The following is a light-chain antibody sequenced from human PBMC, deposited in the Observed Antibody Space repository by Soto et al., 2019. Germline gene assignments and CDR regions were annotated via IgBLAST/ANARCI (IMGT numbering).Light chain of an antibody. CDR1: SSDVGAYNY. CDR3: LSYTTSRTYV. CDR2: DVS. V-gene: IGLV2-14*01. Sequence: QSALTQPASVSGSPGQSITISCTGTSSDVGAYNYVSWYQQHPGKAPEVMIYDVSNRPSGVSNRFSCSKSGNTASLTISGLQAEDEADYYCLSYTTSRTYVFGTGTKVTVL. J-gene: IGLJ1*01.